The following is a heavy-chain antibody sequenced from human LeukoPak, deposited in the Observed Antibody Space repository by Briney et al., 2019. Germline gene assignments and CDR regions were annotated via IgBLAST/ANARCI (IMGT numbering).Heavy chain of an antibody. CDR1: GFTFSNYW. CDR2: INSEGGST. CDR3: ARAPYYYGSGSYPSPDY. D-gene: IGHD3-10*01. V-gene: IGHV3-74*01. Sequence: GGSLTLSCAASGFTFSNYWMHWVRQAPGKGLVWVSCINSEGGSTSHADSVKGRFTISRDNAKNALYLQMNSLRAEDTAVYYCARAPYYYGSGSYPSPDYWGQGTLVTVSS. J-gene: IGHJ4*02.